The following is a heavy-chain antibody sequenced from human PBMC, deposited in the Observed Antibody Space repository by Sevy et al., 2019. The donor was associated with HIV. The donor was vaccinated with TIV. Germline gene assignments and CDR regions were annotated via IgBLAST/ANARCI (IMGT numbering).Heavy chain of an antibody. V-gene: IGHV3-74*01. D-gene: IGHD2-8*01. CDR1: GFTFTNYW. J-gene: IGHJ4*02. Sequence: GGSLRLSCAASGFTFTNYWMHWVRQAPGKGLVWVSRVDNDGSGTNYADSVKGRFTISRDNAKNTVYLQMNSLRAVDTAVYYCTRDMYGIDYWGQGTLVTVSS. CDR3: TRDMYGIDY. CDR2: VDNDGSGT.